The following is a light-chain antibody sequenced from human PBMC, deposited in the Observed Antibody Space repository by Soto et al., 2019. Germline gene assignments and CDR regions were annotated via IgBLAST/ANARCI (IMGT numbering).Light chain of an antibody. CDR1: HGITTY. CDR2: SAS. J-gene: IGKJ1*01. CDR3: QQNYNSHWT. Sequence: DIQMTQSPSSLSASVGDRVTITCRASHGITTYLNWCHQTPGKAPKLLIYSASILQTGVPSRFSGGDSGTPFTLTISRLQSENVGRYFCQQNYNSHWTFGQGTEVEI. V-gene: IGKV1-39*01.